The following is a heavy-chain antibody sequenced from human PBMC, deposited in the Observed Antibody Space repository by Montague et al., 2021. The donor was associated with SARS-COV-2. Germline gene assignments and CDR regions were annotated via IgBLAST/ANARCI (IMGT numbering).Heavy chain of an antibody. CDR2: IYTSGST. D-gene: IGHD2-2*01. V-gene: IGHV4-61*02. CDR3: ARGGWGGTDCSSTSCKPYYYYYGMDV. Sequence: TLSLTCTVSGGSISSGSYYWSWHRQPAGKGLEWIGRIYTSGSTNYNPSLKSRVTISVDTSKNQFSLKLSSVTAADTAVYYCARGGWGGTDCSSTSCKPYYYYYGMDVWGQGTTVTVSS. CDR1: GGSISSGSYY. J-gene: IGHJ6*02.